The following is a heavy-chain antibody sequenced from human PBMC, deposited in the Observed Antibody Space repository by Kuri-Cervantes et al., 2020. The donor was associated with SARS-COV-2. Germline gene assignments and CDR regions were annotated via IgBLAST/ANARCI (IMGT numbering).Heavy chain of an antibody. V-gene: IGHV3-43*02. CDR1: GFTFDDYA. CDR2: ISGDGGST. Sequence: GESLKISCAASGFTFDDYAMHWVRQAPGKGLEWVSLISGDGGSTYYADSVKGRFTISRDNAKNSLYLQMNSLRAEDTAVYYCARDRGHSGWFDYWGQGTLVTVSS. D-gene: IGHD2-15*01. CDR3: ARDRGHSGWFDY. J-gene: IGHJ4*02.